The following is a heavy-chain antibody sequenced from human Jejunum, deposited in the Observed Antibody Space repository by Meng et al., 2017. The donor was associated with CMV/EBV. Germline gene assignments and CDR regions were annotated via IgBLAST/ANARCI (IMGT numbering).Heavy chain of an antibody. CDR1: STY. CDR3: ARDSTGSSYVGYYYYGMDV. Sequence: STYMSWVRQAPVKGLECVSLIYDGGSQYYADSVKGRFTISRDTSKNTVYLQMNSLRGEDTAIYYCARDSTGSSYVGYYYYGMDVWGQGTTVTVSS. J-gene: IGHJ6*02. CDR2: IYDGGSQ. V-gene: IGHV3-53*05. D-gene: IGHD3-16*01.